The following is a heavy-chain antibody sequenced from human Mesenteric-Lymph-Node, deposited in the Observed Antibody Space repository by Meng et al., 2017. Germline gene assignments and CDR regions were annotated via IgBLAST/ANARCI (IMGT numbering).Heavy chain of an antibody. D-gene: IGHD6-19*01. CDR3: VRSSAWVRTGFDP. Sequence: LQASGHGRGKPSEALSLTCSVSGVSISTSGYYWRWIRHPPGKGLEWIGSIGHSGFTYYTPSLKSRVTVSIDTSRNQFSLWLTSVTAADTAVYYCVRSSAWVRTGFDPWGQGTLVTVSS. CDR2: IGHSGFT. V-gene: IGHV4-39*01. J-gene: IGHJ5*02. CDR1: GVSISTSGYY.